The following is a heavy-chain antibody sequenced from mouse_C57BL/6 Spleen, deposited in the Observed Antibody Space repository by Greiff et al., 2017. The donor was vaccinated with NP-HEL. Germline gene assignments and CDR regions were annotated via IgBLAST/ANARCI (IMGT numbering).Heavy chain of an antibody. V-gene: IGHV1-50*01. CDR2: IDPSDSYT. Sequence: QVQLQQPGAELVRPGSSVKLSCKASGYTFTSYWMQWVKQRPGQGLEWIGEIDPSDSYTNYNQKSKGKATLTVDTSSSTAFMQLSSLTSEDSAVYYCARSPITTAWYFDVWGTGTTVTVSS. CDR1: GYTFTSYW. J-gene: IGHJ1*03. D-gene: IGHD1-2*01. CDR3: ARSPITTAWYFDV.